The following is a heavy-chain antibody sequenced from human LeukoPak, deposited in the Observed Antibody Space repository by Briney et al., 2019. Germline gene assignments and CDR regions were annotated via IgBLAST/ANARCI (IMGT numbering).Heavy chain of an antibody. CDR1: GGTFSSYA. J-gene: IGHJ4*02. CDR2: IIPIFGTA. CDR3: ARWAGIAVAASYYFDY. V-gene: IGHV1-69*13. Sequence: SVKVSCKASGGTFSSYAISWVGQAPGQGLEWMGGIIPIFGTANYAQKFQGRVTITADESTSTAYMELSSLRSEDTAVYYCARWAGIAVAASYYFDYWGQGTLVTVSS. D-gene: IGHD6-19*01.